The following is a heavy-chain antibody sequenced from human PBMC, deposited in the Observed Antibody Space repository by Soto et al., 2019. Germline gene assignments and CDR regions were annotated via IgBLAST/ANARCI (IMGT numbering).Heavy chain of an antibody. CDR1: GGSFMGYY. D-gene: IGHD4-17*01. CDR2: INHSGST. Sequence: SETKCVTCAVDGGSFMGYYWSWISPPPGKGLEWIGEINHSGSTNYNPSLKSRVTKSVDKSNNQSSLKLSSVTAADTAVYYCARGPHYAGHFDYWGQGTLVTVSS. CDR3: ARGPHYAGHFDY. V-gene: IGHV4-34*01. J-gene: IGHJ4*02.